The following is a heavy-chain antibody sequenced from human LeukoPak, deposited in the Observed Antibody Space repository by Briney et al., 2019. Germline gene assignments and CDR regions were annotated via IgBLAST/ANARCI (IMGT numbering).Heavy chain of an antibody. CDR1: GGSISSYY. Sequence: SETLSLTCTVSGGSISSYYWSWIRQPAGKGLEWIGRIYTSGSTNYNPSLKRRVTMSVDTSKNQFSLKLSSVTAADTPVYYCARAGYCSGGSCSFFNDGWGQGTLVTVSS. V-gene: IGHV4-4*07. J-gene: IGHJ4*02. CDR3: ARAGYCSGGSCSFFNDG. D-gene: IGHD2-15*01. CDR2: IYTSGST.